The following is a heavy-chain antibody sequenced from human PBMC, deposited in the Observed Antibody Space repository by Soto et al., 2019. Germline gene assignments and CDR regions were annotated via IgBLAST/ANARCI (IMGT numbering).Heavy chain of an antibody. CDR1: GFTFSSYA. V-gene: IGHV3-23*01. CDR3: AAHRGGSYEPYYYYGMDV. Sequence: EVQLLESGGGLVQPGGSLRLSGAASGFTFSSYAMSWVRQATGKGLEWVAAMGGSGGSTYYADSVKGRFTISRDNSKNTLYLEMNSLRAEDTAVYYCAAHRGGSYEPYYYYGMDVWGQGTTVTVSS. CDR2: MGGSGGST. J-gene: IGHJ6*02. D-gene: IGHD1-26*01.